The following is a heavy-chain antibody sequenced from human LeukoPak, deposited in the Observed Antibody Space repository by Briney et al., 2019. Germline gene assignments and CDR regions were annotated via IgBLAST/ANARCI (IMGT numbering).Heavy chain of an antibody. J-gene: IGHJ4*02. Sequence: GGSLRLSCAASGFTFSSYGMHWVRQAPGKGLEWVAFIRYDGSNKYYADSVKGRFTISRDNSKSTMYLQMNSLRAEDTAVYYCAKDLEYSGSGTPGVFDYWGQGSLVTVSS. CDR2: IRYDGSNK. V-gene: IGHV3-30*02. CDR1: GFTFSSYG. D-gene: IGHD3-10*01. CDR3: AKDLEYSGSGTPGVFDY.